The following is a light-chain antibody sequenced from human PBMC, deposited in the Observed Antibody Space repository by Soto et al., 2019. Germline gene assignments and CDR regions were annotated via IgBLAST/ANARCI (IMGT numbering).Light chain of an antibody. CDR3: QKSNSAPRT. V-gene: IGKV1-27*01. J-gene: IGKJ1*01. Sequence: DIQMTQSPSSLSASLGDRVTITCRASQGIGNYLAWYQLQPGKVPKRLISAASTLQSGVPSRFSGSGSGTDFTLTISSLQPEDVATYFCQKSNSAPRTFGQGAKGEI. CDR1: QGIGNY. CDR2: AAS.